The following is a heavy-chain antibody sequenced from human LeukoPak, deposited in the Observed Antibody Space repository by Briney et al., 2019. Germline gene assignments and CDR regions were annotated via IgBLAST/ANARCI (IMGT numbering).Heavy chain of an antibody. CDR3: AREGAATGTVY. V-gene: IGHV4-38-2*02. CDR1: GYSITSGYY. J-gene: IGHJ4*02. Sequence: PSETLSLTCAVSGYSITSGYYWGWIRQPPSKGLEWIGCIYHSGTTYYNPSLKSRVTISVDTSKNQFSLNLSSVTAADTAVYYCAREGAATGTVYWGQGTLVTVSS. CDR2: IYHSGTT. D-gene: IGHD1-1*01.